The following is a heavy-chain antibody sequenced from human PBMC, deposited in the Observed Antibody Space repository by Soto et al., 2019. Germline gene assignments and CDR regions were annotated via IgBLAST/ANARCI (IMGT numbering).Heavy chain of an antibody. CDR2: INHSGST. D-gene: IGHD1-26*01. J-gene: IGHJ4*02. V-gene: IGHV4-34*01. CDR3: ARGGGWELSPKPFDY. CDR1: GGSFSGYY. Sequence: ETLSLTCAVYGGSFSGYYWSWIRQPPGKGLEWIGEINHSGSTNYNPSLKSRVTISVDTSKNQFSLKLSSVTAADTAVYYCARGGGWELSPKPFDYWGQGTLVTVSS.